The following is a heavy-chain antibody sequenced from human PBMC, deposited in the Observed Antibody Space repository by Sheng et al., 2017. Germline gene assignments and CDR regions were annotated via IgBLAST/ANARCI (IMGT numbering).Heavy chain of an antibody. D-gene: IGHD6-13*01. CDR3: ARDWSPLGAAAGIFDI. CDR1: GYSISSGYY. CDR2: IYHSGST. V-gene: IGHV4-38-2*02. Sequence: QVQLQESGPGLVKPSETLSLTCAVSGYSISSGYYWGWIRQPPGKGLEWIGSIYHSGSTYYNPSLKSRVTISVDTSKNQFSLKLSSVTAADTAVYYCARDWSPLGAAAGIFDIWGQGTMVTVSS. J-gene: IGHJ3*02.